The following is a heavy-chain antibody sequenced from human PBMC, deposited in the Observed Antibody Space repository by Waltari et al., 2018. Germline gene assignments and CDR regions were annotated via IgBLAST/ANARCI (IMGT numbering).Heavy chain of an antibody. CDR1: GGTFSRYA. CDR2: IIPIFGTA. J-gene: IGHJ5*02. V-gene: IGHV1-69*08. D-gene: IGHD3-10*01. CDR3: ARDRPNYYGSGSLNWFDP. Sequence: QVQLVQSGAEVQKPGSSVKVSCKASGGTFSRYAISWLRQAPGQGLEWMGRIIPIFGTANYAQKFQGRVTITADKSTSTAYMELSSLRSEDTAVYYCARDRPNYYGSGSLNWFDPWGQGTLVTVSS.